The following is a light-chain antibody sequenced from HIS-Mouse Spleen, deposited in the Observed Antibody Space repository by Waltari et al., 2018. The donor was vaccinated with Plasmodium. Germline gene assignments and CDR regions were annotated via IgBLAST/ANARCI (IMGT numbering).Light chain of an antibody. CDR3: QQYNSYSWT. J-gene: IGKJ1*01. Sequence: DIQMTQSPSTLSASVRDRVTITCRASQSISSWLAWYQQKPGKAPKLLSYRASSVESGVPSRFSGSGSGTEVTLTISSLQPDDFATYYCQQYNSYSWTFGQGTKVEIK. CDR1: QSISSW. CDR2: RAS. V-gene: IGKV1-5*03.